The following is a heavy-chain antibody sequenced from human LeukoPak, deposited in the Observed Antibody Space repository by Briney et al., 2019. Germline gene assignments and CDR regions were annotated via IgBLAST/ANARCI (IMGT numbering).Heavy chain of an antibody. J-gene: IGHJ6*02. V-gene: IGHV3-30-3*01. Sequence: PGGSLRLSCAASGFTFSSYAMHWVRQAPGKGLEWVAVISYDGSNKYYADSVKGRFTISRDNSENTLYPQMNSLRAEDTAVYYCARLMTTVTTDYYYYYGMDVWGQGTTVTVSS. D-gene: IGHD4-17*01. CDR2: ISYDGSNK. CDR1: GFTFSSYA. CDR3: ARLMTTVTTDYYYYYGMDV.